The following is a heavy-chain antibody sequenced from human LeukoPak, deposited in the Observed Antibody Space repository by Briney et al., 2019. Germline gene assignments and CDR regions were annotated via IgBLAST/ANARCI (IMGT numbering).Heavy chain of an antibody. D-gene: IGHD5-18*01. V-gene: IGHV1-24*01. CDR1: GYTLTELP. Sequence: ASVTVSCKVSGYTLTELPMHWVRQAPGKGLEWMGGFDPEDGETIYAQKFQGRVTMTEDTSTDTAYMELSSLRSEDTAVYYCATGFHTAMDPFDYWGQGTLVTVSS. CDR2: FDPEDGET. J-gene: IGHJ4*02. CDR3: ATGFHTAMDPFDY.